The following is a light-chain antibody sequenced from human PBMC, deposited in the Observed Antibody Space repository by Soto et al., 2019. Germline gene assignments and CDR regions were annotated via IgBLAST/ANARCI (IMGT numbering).Light chain of an antibody. CDR3: LSYADTAYV. J-gene: IGLJ1*01. CDR2: EVS. CDR1: SSDVGGYNY. Sequence: QSALTQPPSASGSPGQSVTISCAGTSSDVGGYNYVSWYQQYPGKVPKLMIYEVSERPSGVPDRFSGSKSGNTAFLTVSGLQAEDEADIYCLSYADTAYVFGTGTKLTVL. V-gene: IGLV2-8*01.